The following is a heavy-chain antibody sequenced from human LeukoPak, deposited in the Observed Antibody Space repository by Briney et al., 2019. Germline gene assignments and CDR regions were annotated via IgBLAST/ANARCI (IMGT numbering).Heavy chain of an antibody. J-gene: IGHJ4*02. CDR3: VREGAVALKHFDL. Sequence: ASVKVSYKAFGFSLTNNYMHWVRQAPGQGLEWMGYMRPTDAYTGYAPKFQGRVTVTRDTSTNTLYMELSSLGSDDTAVYYCVREGAVALKHFDLWGQGTLLTVSS. CDR1: GFSLTNNY. V-gene: IGHV1-46*01. CDR2: MRPTDAYT. D-gene: IGHD6-19*01.